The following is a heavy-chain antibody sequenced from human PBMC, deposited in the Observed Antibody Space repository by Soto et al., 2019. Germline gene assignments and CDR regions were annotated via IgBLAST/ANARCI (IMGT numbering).Heavy chain of an antibody. CDR1: GFSFNTYE. D-gene: IGHD1-26*01. CDR3: AYGGSCDY. Sequence: GGSLRLSCSASGFSFNTYEMNWVRQAPGKGLEWVSYISTSGSTIYYADSVKGRFTISRDNGKNSLYLQMNSLRAEDTAVYYCAYGGSCDYWGQGTQVTVSS. V-gene: IGHV3-48*03. CDR2: ISTSGSTI. J-gene: IGHJ4*02.